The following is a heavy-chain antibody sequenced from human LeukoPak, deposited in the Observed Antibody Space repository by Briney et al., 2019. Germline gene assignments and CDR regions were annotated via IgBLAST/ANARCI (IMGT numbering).Heavy chain of an antibody. CDR1: GFTFSGHE. J-gene: IGHJ4*02. Sequence: PGGSLRLSCAASGFTFSGHEMNWVRQAPGKGLEWISYIDSGGGTQYYADSVKGRFTISRDTAKNSLYLQMNNLRAEDTAVYYCARGVRIMIVVVSFDNWGQGTLVTVSS. CDR3: ARGVRIMIVVVSFDN. CDR2: IDSGGGTQ. V-gene: IGHV3-48*03. D-gene: IGHD3-22*01.